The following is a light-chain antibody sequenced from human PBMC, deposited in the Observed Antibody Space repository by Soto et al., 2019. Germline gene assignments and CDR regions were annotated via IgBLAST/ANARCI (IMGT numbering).Light chain of an antibody. Sequence: QSVLTQPPSASGTPGQRGTISCSGSSSNIGSNTVNWYQQLPGTAPKLIIYSNNQRPSGVPDRFSGSKSGTSASLAISGLQSEDEAEYYCAAWDDSLNGVVFGGGAKLPVL. CDR3: AAWDDSLNGVV. CDR1: SSNIGSNT. J-gene: IGLJ2*01. CDR2: SNN. V-gene: IGLV1-44*01.